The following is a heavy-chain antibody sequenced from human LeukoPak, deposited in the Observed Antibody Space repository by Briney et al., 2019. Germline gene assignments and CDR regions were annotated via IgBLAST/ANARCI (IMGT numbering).Heavy chain of an antibody. V-gene: IGHV1-69*13. CDR3: ARELSGLYGSGSYSYGMDV. D-gene: IGHD3-10*01. J-gene: IGHJ6*02. Sequence: ASVKVSCKASGGTSSSYAISWVRQAPGQGLEWMGGIIPIFGTANYAQKFQGRVTITADESTTTAYMELSSLRSEDTAVYYCARELSGLYGSGSYSYGMDVWGQGTTVTVSS. CDR1: GGTSSSYA. CDR2: IIPIFGTA.